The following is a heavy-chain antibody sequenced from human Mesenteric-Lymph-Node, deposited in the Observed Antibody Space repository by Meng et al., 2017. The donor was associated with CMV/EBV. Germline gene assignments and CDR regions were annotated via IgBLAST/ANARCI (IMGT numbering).Heavy chain of an antibody. CDR1: GFTFSSYW. D-gene: IGHD1-26*01. CDR2: IYYSGST. J-gene: IGHJ4*02. Sequence: ESLKISCAASGFTFSSYWMNWVRQAPGKGLEWVGYIYYSGSTYYNPSLNSRVTISVDASKDQFSLILTSVTAADTAVYYCARLRPPHGSYSDYWGQGTLVTVSS. CDR3: ARLRPPHGSYSDY. V-gene: IGHV4-59*08.